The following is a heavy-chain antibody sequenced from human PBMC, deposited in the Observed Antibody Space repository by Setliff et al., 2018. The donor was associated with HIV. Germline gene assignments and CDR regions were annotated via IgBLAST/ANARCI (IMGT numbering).Heavy chain of an antibody. CDR3: ARARYIVIRGDAGMDV. Sequence: SETLSLTCTVSGGSINSGGYYWVWIRQPALKGLEWIGRIYTSGLTNYNPSLKSRVTISVDTSKNQVSLKLSSVAASDTAVYYCARARYIVIRGDAGMDVWGPGITVTVSS. V-gene: IGHV4-61*02. CDR2: IYTSGLT. D-gene: IGHD3-10*01. CDR1: GGSINSGGYY. J-gene: IGHJ6*02.